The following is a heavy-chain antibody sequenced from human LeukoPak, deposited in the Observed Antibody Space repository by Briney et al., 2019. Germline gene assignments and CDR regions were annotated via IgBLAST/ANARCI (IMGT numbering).Heavy chain of an antibody. Sequence: SETLSLTCTVSGGSISSSSYYWGWIRQPPGKGLEWIGSIYYSGSTYYNPSLKSRVTISVDTSKNQFSLKLSSVTAADTAVYYCARVDWNDALFDYWGQGTLVTVSS. D-gene: IGHD1-1*01. CDR3: ARVDWNDALFDY. CDR2: IYYSGST. J-gene: IGHJ4*02. V-gene: IGHV4-39*07. CDR1: GGSISSSSYY.